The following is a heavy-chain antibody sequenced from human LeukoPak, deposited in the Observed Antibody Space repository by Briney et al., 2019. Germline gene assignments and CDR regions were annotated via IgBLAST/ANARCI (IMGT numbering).Heavy chain of an antibody. V-gene: IGHV1-69*06. J-gene: IGHJ5*02. CDR1: GGTFSGYA. CDR2: IIPIFGTA. D-gene: IGHD2-15*01. CDR3: AREMVAARNWFDP. Sequence: SVKVSCKASGGTFSGYAISCVRQAPGQGLEWMGGIIPIFGTANYAQKFQGRVTITADKSTSTAYMELSSLRSEDTAVYYCAREMVAARNWFDPWGQGTLVTVSS.